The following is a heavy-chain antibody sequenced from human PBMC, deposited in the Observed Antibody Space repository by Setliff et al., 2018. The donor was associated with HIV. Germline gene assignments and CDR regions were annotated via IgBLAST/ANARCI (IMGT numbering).Heavy chain of an antibody. CDR2: ISSRGGSV. CDR3: ARDQEHIIVVSATGNMPGYLHYYYMDV. J-gene: IGHJ6*03. Sequence: GGSLRLSCAASGFSFSSYGMNWVRQAPGKGLEWVSYISSRGGSVYYADSVRGRFTISRDNANNLLYLQMNSLRAEDTAVYYCARDQEHIIVVSATGNMPGYLHYYYMDVWGKGSTVTVSS. CDR1: GFSFSSYG. V-gene: IGHV3-21*05. D-gene: IGHD2-2*01.